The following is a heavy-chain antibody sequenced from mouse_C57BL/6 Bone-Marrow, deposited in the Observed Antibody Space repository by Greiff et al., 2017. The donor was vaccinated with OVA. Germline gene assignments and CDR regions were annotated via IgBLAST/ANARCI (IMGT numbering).Heavy chain of an antibody. V-gene: IGHV1-52*01. J-gene: IGHJ4*01. Sequence: QVQLQQPGAELVRPGSSVKLSCKASGYTFTSYWMHWVKQRPIQGLEWIGNIDPSDSETHYNQKFKDKATLTVDKSSSTAYMQLSSLTAEDSAGYDCAREDLLGYPYYARDYWGQGTSVTVSS. CDR3: AREDLLGYPYYARDY. CDR1: GYTFTSYW. D-gene: IGHD2-1*01. CDR2: IDPSDSET.